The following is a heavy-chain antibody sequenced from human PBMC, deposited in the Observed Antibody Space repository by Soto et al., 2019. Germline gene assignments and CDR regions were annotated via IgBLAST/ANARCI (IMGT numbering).Heavy chain of an antibody. Sequence: TVGSLRLSCAASGYTFSSYAMSWVRQAPGKGLEWVSAISGSGGSTYYADSVKGRFTISRDNSKNTLYLQMNSLRAEDTAVYYYAKDPTAQPSSGYQPDYWGQGTLVTVSS. V-gene: IGHV3-23*01. J-gene: IGHJ4*02. CDR2: ISGSGGST. CDR3: AKDPTAQPSSGYQPDY. D-gene: IGHD3-22*01. CDR1: GYTFSSYA.